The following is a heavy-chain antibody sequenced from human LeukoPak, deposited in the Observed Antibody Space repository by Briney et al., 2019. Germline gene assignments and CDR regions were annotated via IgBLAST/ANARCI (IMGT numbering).Heavy chain of an antibody. CDR2: IIPIFGTA. CDR1: GGTFSSYA. D-gene: IGHD3-10*01. V-gene: IGHV1-69*13. Sequence: SVKVSCKASGGTFSSYAISWVRQAPGQGLEWTGGIIPIFGTANYAQKFQGRVTITADESTSTAYIELSSLRSEDTAVYYCARSLGVLLWFGESFDYWGQGTLVTVSS. CDR3: ARSLGVLLWFGESFDY. J-gene: IGHJ4*02.